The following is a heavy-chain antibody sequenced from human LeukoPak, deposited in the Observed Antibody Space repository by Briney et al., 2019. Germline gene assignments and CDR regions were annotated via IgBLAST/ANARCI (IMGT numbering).Heavy chain of an antibody. CDR2: IKQDESER. J-gene: IGHJ6*03. D-gene: IGHD3-10*01. CDR1: GFSFSSYW. V-gene: IGHV3-7*01. Sequence: GGSLRLSCEGSGFSFSSYWMTWVRQSPGKGPEWVANIKQDESERYTVDSVKGRFTISRDNAKNSVYLQMNSLGAEDTALYYCARLSAYYYGSYFYYYMDVWGKGTTVTVSS. CDR3: ARLSAYYYGSYFYYYMDV.